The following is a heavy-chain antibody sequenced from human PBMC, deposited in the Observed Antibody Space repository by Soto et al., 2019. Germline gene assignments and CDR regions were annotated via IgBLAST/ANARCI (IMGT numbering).Heavy chain of an antibody. D-gene: IGHD3-16*01. CDR2: IYYSGST. V-gene: IGHV4-31*03. J-gene: IGHJ5*02. Sequence: SETLSLTCPVSFGSISSGGYYWSFILQRPGKGLEWIWYIYYSGSTYYNPSLKSRVTISVDTSKNQFSLKLSSVTAADTAVYYCARGVMAYRSYNWFDPWGQGTLVTVSS. CDR1: FGSISSGGYY. CDR3: ARGVMAYRSYNWFDP.